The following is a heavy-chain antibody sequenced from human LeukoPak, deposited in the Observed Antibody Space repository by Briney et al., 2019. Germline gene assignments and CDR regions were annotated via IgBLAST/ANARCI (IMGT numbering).Heavy chain of an antibody. Sequence: SETLSLTCAVYGGSFSGYYWSWIRQPPGKGLEWIGEINHSGSTNYNPSLKSRVTISVDTSKNQLSLKLSSVTAADTAVYYCARRYITEDYWGQGTLVTVSS. V-gene: IGHV4-34*01. D-gene: IGHD1-20*01. J-gene: IGHJ4*02. CDR2: INHSGST. CDR3: ARRYITEDY. CDR1: GGSFSGYY.